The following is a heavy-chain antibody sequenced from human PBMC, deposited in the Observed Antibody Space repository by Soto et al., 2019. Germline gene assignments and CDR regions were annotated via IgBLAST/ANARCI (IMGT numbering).Heavy chain of an antibody. CDR3: ASLGGTFGGVIASPDY. J-gene: IGHJ4*02. CDR1: GGTFSSYA. V-gene: IGHV1-69*13. Sequence: ASVKVSCKASGGTFSSYAISWVRQAPGQGLEWMGGIIPIFGTANYAQKFQGRVTITADESTSTAYMELSSLRSEDTAVYYCASLGGTFGGVIASPDYWGQGTLVTVSS. D-gene: IGHD3-16*02. CDR2: IIPIFGTA.